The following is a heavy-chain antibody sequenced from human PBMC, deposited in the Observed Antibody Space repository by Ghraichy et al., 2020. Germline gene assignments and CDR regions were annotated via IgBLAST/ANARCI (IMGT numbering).Heavy chain of an antibody. CDR3: ARATREWLGRFYGVDV. Sequence: GSLSLSCAASGFTFSGYNMHWVRQAPGKGLEWVADISDAGSNEYYVDSVKVRFTISRDNSKSTLYLQMNSLRPEDTAVYYCARATREWLGRFYGVDVWGQGTTVIVS. V-gene: IGHV3-30-3*01. J-gene: IGHJ6*02. CDR2: ISDAGSNE. D-gene: IGHD6-19*01. CDR1: GFTFSGYN.